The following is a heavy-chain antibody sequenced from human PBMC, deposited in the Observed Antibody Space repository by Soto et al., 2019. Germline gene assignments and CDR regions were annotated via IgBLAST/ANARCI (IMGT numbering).Heavy chain of an antibody. CDR3: ARVRFLEWLASPRPYYYYYYGMDV. CDR1: GGSISSGDYY. V-gene: IGHV4-30-4*01. CDR2: IYYSGST. Sequence: PSETLSLTCTVSGGSISSGDYYWSWIRQPPGKGLEWIGYIYYSGSTYYNPSLKSRVTISVDTSKNQFSLKLSSVTAADTAVYYCARVRFLEWLASPRPYYYYYYGMDVWGQGTTVTVSS. D-gene: IGHD3-3*01. J-gene: IGHJ6*02.